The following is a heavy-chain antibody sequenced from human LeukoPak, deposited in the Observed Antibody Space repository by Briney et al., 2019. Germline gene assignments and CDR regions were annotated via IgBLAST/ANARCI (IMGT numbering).Heavy chain of an antibody. CDR3: ARRARGSSTSSGQYYFDY. CDR2: IYPGDSDT. CDR1: GYSFTSYW. J-gene: IGHJ4*02. D-gene: IGHD2-2*01. Sequence: GESLKISCQGSGYSFTSYWIAWVRQMPGKGLEWMGIIYPGDSDTRYSPSFQGQVTISADKSISTAYLQWSSLKASDTAMYYCARRARGSSTSSGQYYFDYWGQGTLVTVPS. V-gene: IGHV5-51*01.